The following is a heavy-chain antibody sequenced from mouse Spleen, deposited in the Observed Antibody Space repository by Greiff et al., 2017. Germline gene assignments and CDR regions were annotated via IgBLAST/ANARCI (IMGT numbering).Heavy chain of an antibody. V-gene: IGHV1-82*01. D-gene: IGHD1-1*01. CDR2: IYPGDGDT. Sequence: QVQLQQSGPELVKPGASVKISCKASGYAFSSSWMNWVKQRPGKGLEWIGRIYPGDGDTNYNGKFKGKATLTADKSSSTAYMQLSSLTSEDCAVYVCAREDTTVVNYWGQGTTLTVSS. J-gene: IGHJ2*01. CDR1: GYAFSSSW. CDR3: AREDTTVVNY.